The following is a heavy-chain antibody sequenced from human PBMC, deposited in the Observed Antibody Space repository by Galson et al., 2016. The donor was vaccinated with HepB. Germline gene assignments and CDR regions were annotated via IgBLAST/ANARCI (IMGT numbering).Heavy chain of an antibody. CDR2: ISVNNGNT. J-gene: IGHJ6*02. CDR3: ARAYDNYGDEYFYGLDV. V-gene: IGHV1-18*01. D-gene: IGHD4-17*01. CDR1: GYTFMTYG. Sequence: SVKVSCKASGYTFMTYGISWVRQAPGQGLEWMGRISVNNGNTNYAQKFQGRVFMTTDTATSTAYLVVRGLRSDDTAVYYCARAYDNYGDEYFYGLDVWGQGTTVTVSS.